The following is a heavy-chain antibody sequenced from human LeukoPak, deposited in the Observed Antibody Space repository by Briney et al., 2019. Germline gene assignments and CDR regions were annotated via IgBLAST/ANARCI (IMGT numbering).Heavy chain of an antibody. CDR2: INSDGSST. D-gene: IGHD3-16*01. CDR3: ARAAQYYDYVWGRHYFDP. J-gene: IGHJ5*02. V-gene: IGHV3-74*01. Sequence: PGGSLRLSCAASGFTFSSYWMHWVRQAPGKGLVWVSRINSDGSSTSYADSVKGRFTISRDNAKNTLYLQMNSLRAEDTAVYYCARAAQYYDYVWGRHYFDPWGQGTLVTVSS. CDR1: GFTFSSYW.